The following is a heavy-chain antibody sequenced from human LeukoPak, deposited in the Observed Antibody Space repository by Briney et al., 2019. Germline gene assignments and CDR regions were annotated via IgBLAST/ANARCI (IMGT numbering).Heavy chain of an antibody. CDR2: IDRDGSRI. J-gene: IGHJ4*02. D-gene: IGHD3-22*01. CDR1: GFTFSSYW. CDR3: AKSGRYESSAYWGY. Sequence: GGSLRLSCAASGFTFSSYWMHWVRQAPGRGLVWVSRIDRDGSRINYADSVKGRFTISRDNSKNTLYLQMNSLRAEDTAVYFCAKSGRYESSAYWGYWGQGTLVTVSS. V-gene: IGHV3-74*01.